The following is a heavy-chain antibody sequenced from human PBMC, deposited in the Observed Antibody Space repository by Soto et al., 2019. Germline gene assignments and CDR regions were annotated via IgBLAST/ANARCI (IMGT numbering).Heavy chain of an antibody. CDR3: ARRRPTRYYNY. V-gene: IGHV3-11*05. D-gene: IGHD3-9*01. J-gene: IGHJ4*02. CDR2: IGSSSSYT. Sequence: QVQLVDSGGDLVKPGGSLRLSCAASGFPFSAYYMSWIRQAPGKGLECVSSIGSSSSYTNYADSVKGRFTISRDNAKNSLYLQMNSLRAEDTAVYYCARRRPTRYYNYWGQGTLVTVSA. CDR1: GFPFSAYY.